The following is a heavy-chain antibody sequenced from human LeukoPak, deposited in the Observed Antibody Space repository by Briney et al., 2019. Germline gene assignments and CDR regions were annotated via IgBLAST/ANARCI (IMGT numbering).Heavy chain of an antibody. CDR3: ARAYFEY. V-gene: IGHV3-7*01. Sequence: GGSLRLSCAASGFTFSNYWMQRVRQVPGKGLEWVANIKQDGSEKYYVDSVKGRFTISRDNAKNSLYLQMDSLRAEDTAVYYCARAYFEYWGQGTLVTVSS. J-gene: IGHJ4*02. CDR1: GFTFSNYW. CDR2: IKQDGSEK.